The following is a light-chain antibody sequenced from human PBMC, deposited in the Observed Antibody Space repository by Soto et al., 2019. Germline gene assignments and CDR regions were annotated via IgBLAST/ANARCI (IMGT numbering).Light chain of an antibody. V-gene: IGLV1-47*02. CDR3: ALWDDRRSGSEV. J-gene: IGLJ2*01. CDR1: SSNIGSNY. CDR2: NNN. Sequence: QSVLTQPPSASGTPGQRVSISCSGSSSNIGSNYVYWYQQVPGTTTTLLIYNNNQRPSGVPDRFSCSKSGTSASLAISGLRSEDEDEYDCALWDDRRSGSEVFGGGTKLTVL.